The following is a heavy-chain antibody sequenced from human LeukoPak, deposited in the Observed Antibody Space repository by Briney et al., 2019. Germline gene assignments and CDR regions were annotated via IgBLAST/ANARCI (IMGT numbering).Heavy chain of an antibody. CDR1: GFAFSSYW. CDR2: IKQDGSEK. J-gene: IGHJ4*02. V-gene: IGHV3-7*03. D-gene: IGHD4-17*01. CDR3: AKAHDYGDYAGFDY. Sequence: GGSLRLSCAASGFAFSSYWMSWVRQAPGKGLEWVANIKQDGSEKYYVDSVKGRFTISRQNAKNSLFLQMNSLRAEDTALYYCAKAHDYGDYAGFDYWGQGTLVSVSS.